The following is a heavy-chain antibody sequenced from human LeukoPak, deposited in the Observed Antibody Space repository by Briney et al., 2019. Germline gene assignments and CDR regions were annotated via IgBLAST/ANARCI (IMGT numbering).Heavy chain of an antibody. V-gene: IGHV3-30*03. CDR1: GFPFSSYG. Sequence: PGGSLRLSCAASGFPFSSYGMRWVRQAPGKGLEWVAVISSDGSKNHYADSVKGRFTISRDNSKNTLYLQMNSLRAEDTAVYYCARDLWDSGSYYGMDVWGPGTTVTVSS. CDR3: ARDLWDSGSYYGMDV. CDR2: ISSDGSKN. D-gene: IGHD1-26*01. J-gene: IGHJ6*02.